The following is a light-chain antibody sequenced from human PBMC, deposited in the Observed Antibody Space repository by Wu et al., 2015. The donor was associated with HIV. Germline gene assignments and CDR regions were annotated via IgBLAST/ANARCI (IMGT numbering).Light chain of an antibody. V-gene: IGKV3-15*01. CDR1: QTVSIN. CDR2: GAS. Sequence: EIVMTQSPAALSVSPGERATLSCRASQTVSINLAWYQQKPGQAPRLLIYGASTRATAIPARFSGSGSGTEFTLTINTLQSEDFAVYYCQQYNNWPPIFGQGTKVEIK. J-gene: IGKJ2*01. CDR3: QQYNNWPPI.